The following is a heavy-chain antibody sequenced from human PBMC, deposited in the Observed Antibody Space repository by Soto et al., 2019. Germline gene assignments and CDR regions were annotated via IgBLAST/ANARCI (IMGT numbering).Heavy chain of an antibody. CDR3: ARDEGFTVY. J-gene: IGHJ4*02. Sequence: QVQLVESGGGVVQPGRSLRLSCAASGFTFSSYGMYWVRQAPGKGLEWVAVIWYDGSNKYYEDSVKGRFTISRDNSKNTLYLQMNSLRAEDTAVYYCARDEGFTVYWSQATLVTVSS. V-gene: IGHV3-33*01. CDR1: GFTFSSYG. D-gene: IGHD2-15*01. CDR2: IWYDGSNK.